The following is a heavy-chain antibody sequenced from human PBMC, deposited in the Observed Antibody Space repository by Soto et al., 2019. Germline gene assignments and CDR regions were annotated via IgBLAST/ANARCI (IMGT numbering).Heavy chain of an antibody. V-gene: IGHV3-30-3*01. Sequence: QPGGSLRLSCAASGFTFSSYAMHWVRQAPGKGLEWVAVISYDGSNKYYADSVKGRFTISRDNSKNTLYLQMNSLRAEDTAVYYCAREWVQLWHSYYYGMDVWGQGTTVTVSS. CDR3: AREWVQLWHSYYYGMDV. CDR1: GFTFSSYA. J-gene: IGHJ6*02. D-gene: IGHD5-18*01. CDR2: ISYDGSNK.